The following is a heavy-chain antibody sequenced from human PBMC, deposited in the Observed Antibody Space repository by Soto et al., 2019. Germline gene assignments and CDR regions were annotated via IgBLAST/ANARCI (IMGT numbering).Heavy chain of an antibody. V-gene: IGHV3-11*06. CDR1: GFIFSDYY. CDR2: ISGSGSYT. CDR3: AMAQITAQYYFDY. Sequence: PGGSLRLSCAASGFIFSDYYMSWIRQAPGKGLEWVSYISGSGSYTNYADSVKGRFTISRDNAKNSLYLQIYSLRAEDTAVYYCAMAQITAQYYFDYWDQGALVTVSS. D-gene: IGHD6-6*01. J-gene: IGHJ4*02.